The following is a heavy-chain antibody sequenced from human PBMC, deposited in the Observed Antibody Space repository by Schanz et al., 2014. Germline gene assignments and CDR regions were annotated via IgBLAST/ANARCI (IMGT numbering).Heavy chain of an antibody. CDR1: GYTFTSYD. D-gene: IGHD2-2*01. J-gene: IGHJ3*02. Sequence: QVQLVQSWAEVKGPGASVKVSCKASGYTFTSYDINWVRQARGQGLEWVGRFIPILDVGNYAQQFQGRVTFTADKSTSTAYMELSSLRYEDTALYYCARGTMPGTFDIWGQGTMVTVSS. CDR2: FIPILDVG. V-gene: IGHV1-69*04. CDR3: ARGTMPGTFDI.